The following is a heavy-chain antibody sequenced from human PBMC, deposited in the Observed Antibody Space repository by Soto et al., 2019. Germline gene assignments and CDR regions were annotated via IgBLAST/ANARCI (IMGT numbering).Heavy chain of an antibody. J-gene: IGHJ5*02. Sequence: SETLSLTCAVYGGSFSGYYWSWFRQPPGKGLEWIGEINHSGSTNYNPSLKSRVTISVDTSKNQFSLKLSSVTAADTAVYYCASSVGATTINWFDPWGQGTLVTVSS. V-gene: IGHV4-34*01. CDR3: ASSVGATTINWFDP. CDR1: GGSFSGYY. D-gene: IGHD1-26*01. CDR2: INHSGST.